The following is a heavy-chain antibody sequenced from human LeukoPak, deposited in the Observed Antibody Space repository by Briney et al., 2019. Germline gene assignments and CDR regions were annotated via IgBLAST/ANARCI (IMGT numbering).Heavy chain of an antibody. V-gene: IGHV3-30*03. J-gene: IGHJ5*02. CDR2: ISYDGSNK. Sequence: GGSLRLSCAASGFTFSSYGMHWVRQAPGKGLEWVAVISYDGSNKYYADSVKGRFTISRDNSKNTLYLQMNSLRAEDTAVYYCARDESDGGWFDPWGQGTLVTVSS. D-gene: IGHD2-21*02. CDR3: ARDESDGGWFDP. CDR1: GFTFSSYG.